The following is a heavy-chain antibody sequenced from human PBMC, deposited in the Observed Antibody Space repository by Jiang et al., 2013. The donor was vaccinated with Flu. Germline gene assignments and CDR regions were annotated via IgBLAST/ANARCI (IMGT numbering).Heavy chain of an antibody. V-gene: IGHV5-51*03. CDR2: VHPDDSDT. J-gene: IGHJ4*02. CDR1: GYGFTSYW. CDR3: ARSSYSAIDY. D-gene: IGHD4/OR15-4a*01. Sequence: GAEVKKPGESLKISCKGSGYGFTSYWIGWVRQMPGKGLEWMGFVHPDDSDTRYSPSFQGQVTISVDKSIKTAYLEWSSLKASDTALYYCARSSYSAIDYWGQGTRVTVSS.